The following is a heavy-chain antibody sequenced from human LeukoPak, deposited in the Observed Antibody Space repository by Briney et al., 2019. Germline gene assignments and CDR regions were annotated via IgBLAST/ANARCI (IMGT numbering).Heavy chain of an antibody. V-gene: IGHV1-69*13. CDR3: ARGIGYCSSTSCLYYYYYMDV. Sequence: GASVKVSCKASGGTFSSYATSWVRQAPGQGLEWMGGIIPIFGTANYAQKFQGRVTITADESTSTAYMELSSLRSEDTAVYYCARGIGYCSSTSCLYYYYYMDVWGKGTTVTVSS. CDR2: IIPIFGTA. J-gene: IGHJ6*03. D-gene: IGHD2-2*01. CDR1: GGTFSSYA.